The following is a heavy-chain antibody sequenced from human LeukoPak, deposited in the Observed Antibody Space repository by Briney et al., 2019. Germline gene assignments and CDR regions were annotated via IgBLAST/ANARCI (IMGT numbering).Heavy chain of an antibody. D-gene: IGHD2-15*01. Sequence: GSSVKLCCKASGGTFSSYAISWVRQAPGQGLERMGGIILIFGTANYAQKFQGRVTVTADESTSTAYMELSSLRSEDTAVYYCAGGYCSGGSCYGNWFDPWGQGTLVTVSS. CDR3: AGGYCSGGSCYGNWFDP. CDR1: GGTFSSYA. J-gene: IGHJ5*02. CDR2: IILIFGTA. V-gene: IGHV1-69*01.